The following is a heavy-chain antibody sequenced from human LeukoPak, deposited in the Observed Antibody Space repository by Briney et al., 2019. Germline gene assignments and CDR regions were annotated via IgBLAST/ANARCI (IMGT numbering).Heavy chain of an antibody. CDR1: GFTFSSYG. D-gene: IGHD3-9*01. J-gene: IGHJ4*02. CDR3: AKDTLKLRYFDY. Sequence: GKSLRLSCAASGFTFSSYGMHWVRQAPGKGLEWVAFIRYDGSNKYYADSVKGRFTISRDNSKNTLYLQMNSLRAEDTAVYYCAKDTLKLRYFDYWGQGTLVTVSS. V-gene: IGHV3-30*02. CDR2: IRYDGSNK.